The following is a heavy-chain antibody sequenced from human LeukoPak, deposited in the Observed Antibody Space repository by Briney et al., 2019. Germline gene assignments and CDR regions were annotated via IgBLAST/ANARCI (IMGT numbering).Heavy chain of an antibody. D-gene: IGHD6-6*01. CDR3: AKDLRPYSYYYSGMDV. CDR1: GFTFSSYD. J-gene: IGHJ6*02. Sequence: RSLTLSCAASGFTFSSYDMHWVRQAPGKGLEWMAVIWYDGSNKYYADSVKGRFTISRDNSKNTLYLQMNSLRAEDTAVYYCAKDLRPYSYYYSGMDVWGQGTTVTVSS. V-gene: IGHV3-33*06. CDR2: IWYDGSNK.